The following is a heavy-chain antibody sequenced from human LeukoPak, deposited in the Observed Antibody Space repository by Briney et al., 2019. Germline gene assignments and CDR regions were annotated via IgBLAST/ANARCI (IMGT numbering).Heavy chain of an antibody. CDR1: GYTFTSYD. CDR2: MNPNSGNT. J-gene: IGHJ4*02. Sequence: GASVKVSCKASGYTFTSYDINWVRQATGQGLEWMGWMNPNSGNTGYAQKFQGRVTMTRNTSISTAYMELSSLRSEDTAVYYCARPLSGSYFLGYWGQGTLVTVSS. CDR3: ARPLSGSYFLGY. V-gene: IGHV1-8*01. D-gene: IGHD1-26*01.